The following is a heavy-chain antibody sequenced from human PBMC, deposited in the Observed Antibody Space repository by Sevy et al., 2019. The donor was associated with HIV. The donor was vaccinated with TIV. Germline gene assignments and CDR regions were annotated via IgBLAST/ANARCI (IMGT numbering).Heavy chain of an antibody. CDR3: AHSSTSPRLGYGMDV. V-gene: IGHV2-5*01. D-gene: IGHD2-2*01. Sequence: SGPTLVKPTQTLTLTCTFSGFSLSTSGVVVGWIRQPPGKALEWLALIYWNDDKRYSPSLKSRLTITKDTSKNQVVLTMTNMDPVETATYYCAHSSTSPRLGYGMDVWGQGTTVTVSS. CDR1: GFSLSTSGVV. J-gene: IGHJ6*02. CDR2: IYWNDDK.